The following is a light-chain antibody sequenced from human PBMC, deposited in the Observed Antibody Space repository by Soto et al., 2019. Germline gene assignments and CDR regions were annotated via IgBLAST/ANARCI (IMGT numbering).Light chain of an antibody. CDR1: QSVHNW. Sequence: IQMTQAPSTLSPSVGDRVTITCRASQSVHNWLAWYQQKPGEAPRLLIYDASTLHSGVPSRFSGSGSGTEFTLTIITLHPDDFAKYNCQQYKDFSPYPFGQPTKLEIK. CDR2: DAS. CDR3: QQYKDFSPYP. V-gene: IGKV1-5*01. J-gene: IGKJ2*01.